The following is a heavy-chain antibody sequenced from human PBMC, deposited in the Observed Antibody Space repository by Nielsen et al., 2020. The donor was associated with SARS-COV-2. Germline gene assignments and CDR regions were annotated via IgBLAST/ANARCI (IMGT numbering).Heavy chain of an antibody. D-gene: IGHD3-9*01. J-gene: IGHJ4*02. V-gene: IGHV4-59*12. CDR2: VYSGGTT. CDR3: ARGGIPLWLY. Sequence: SETLSLTCTVSGGSISNYYWTWIRQFPGKGLEWIGYVYSGGTTNYNPSLKSRVTISLDTSKDQFFLKLTSVTAADRAVYYCARGGIPLWLYWGQGTLVTVSS. CDR1: GGSISNYY.